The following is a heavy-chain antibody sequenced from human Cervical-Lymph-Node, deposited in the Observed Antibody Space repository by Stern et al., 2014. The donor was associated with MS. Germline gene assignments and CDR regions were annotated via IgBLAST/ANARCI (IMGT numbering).Heavy chain of an antibody. CDR2: IIPILATT. Sequence: QVQLVQSGAEVKKPGSSVKVSCKASGGTFSSYPITWVRQAPGQGLEWMGGIIPILATTNYAQKFQGRVTITADKSTSTAYMELSSLRSEDTAVYYCARKGGGHCSSINCYIFDYWGQGTLVTVSS. V-gene: IGHV1-69*06. J-gene: IGHJ4*02. D-gene: IGHD2-2*01. CDR1: GGTFSSYP. CDR3: ARKGGGHCSSINCYIFDY.